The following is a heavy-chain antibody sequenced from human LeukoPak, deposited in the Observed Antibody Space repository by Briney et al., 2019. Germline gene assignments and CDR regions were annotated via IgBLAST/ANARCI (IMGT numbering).Heavy chain of an antibody. D-gene: IGHD3-16*01. J-gene: IGHJ4*02. CDR3: ARDSGGAQFFDY. CDR1: GFTFSSYE. Sequence: GGSLRLSCAASGFTFSSYEMNWVRQAPGKGLEWVSYISSRGSTIYYADSVKGRFTISRGNAKNSLYLQMNSLRAEDTAVYYCARDSGGAQFFDYWGQGTLVTVSS. V-gene: IGHV3-48*03. CDR2: ISSRGSTI.